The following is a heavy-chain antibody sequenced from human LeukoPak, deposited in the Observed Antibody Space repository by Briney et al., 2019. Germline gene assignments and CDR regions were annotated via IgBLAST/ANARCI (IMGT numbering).Heavy chain of an antibody. J-gene: IGHJ6*02. D-gene: IGHD1-1*01. CDR2: ISGSGGTI. CDR3: ARGRGAWTSDGMDV. V-gene: IGHV3-11*01. Sequence: KSGGSLRLSCAASGFTFSDYYMSWIRQAPGKGLEWVSYISGSGGTIYYADSVKGRFTISRDNAKNPLYLQMNSLRAEDTAVYYCARGRGAWTSDGMDVWGQGTTVTVSS. CDR1: GFTFSDYY.